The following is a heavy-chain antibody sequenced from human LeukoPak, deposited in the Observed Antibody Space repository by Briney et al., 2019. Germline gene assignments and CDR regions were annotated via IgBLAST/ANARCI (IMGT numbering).Heavy chain of an antibody. V-gene: IGHV4-59*12. CDR3: AREHSGSYGLSIDY. Sequence: SETLSLTCTVSGGSISSYYWSWIRQPPGKGLEWIGYTYYSGSTNYNPSLKSRVTISVDTSKNQFSLKLSSVTAADTAVYYCAREHSGSYGLSIDYWGQGTLVTVSS. D-gene: IGHD5-18*01. CDR1: GGSISSYY. J-gene: IGHJ4*02. CDR2: TYYSGST.